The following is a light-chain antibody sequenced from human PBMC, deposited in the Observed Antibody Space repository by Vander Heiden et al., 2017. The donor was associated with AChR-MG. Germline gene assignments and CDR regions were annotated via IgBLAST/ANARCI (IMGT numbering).Light chain of an antibody. CDR3: QQFDSSLWT. CDR1: QSVSSTY. CDR2: GAS. V-gene: IGKV3-20*01. Sequence: EIVLTQSPGTLSLSPGERATLSCRARQSVSSTYLAWYQQKPGQAPRLIIYGASSRATGIPDRFRGSGSGTDFTLTISRLEPEDFAVYYCQQFDSSLWTFGQGTKVEIK. J-gene: IGKJ1*01.